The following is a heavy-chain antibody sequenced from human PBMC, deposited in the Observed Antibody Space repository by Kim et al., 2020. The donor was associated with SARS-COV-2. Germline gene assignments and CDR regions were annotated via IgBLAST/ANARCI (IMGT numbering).Heavy chain of an antibody. D-gene: IGHD1-1*01. V-gene: IGHV3-20*01. J-gene: IGHJ3*02. CDR2: INWNGGST. Sequence: GGSLRLSCAASGFTFDDYDMSWVRQAPGKGLEWVSGINWNGGSTGYADSVKGRFTISRDNAKNSLYLQMNSLRAEDTALYHCARNNRPKNAFDIWGQGTMVTVSS. CDR3: ARNNRPKNAFDI. CDR1: GFTFDDYD.